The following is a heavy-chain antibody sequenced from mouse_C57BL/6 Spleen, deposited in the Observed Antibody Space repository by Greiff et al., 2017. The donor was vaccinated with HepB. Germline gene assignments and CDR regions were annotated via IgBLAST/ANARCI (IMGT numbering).Heavy chain of an antibody. V-gene: IGHV1-26*01. D-gene: IGHD1-1*01. CDR2: INPNNGGT. Sequence: VQLQQSGPELVKPGASVKISCKASGYTFTDYYMNWVKQSHGKSLEWIGDINPNNGGTSYNQKFKGKATLTVDKSSSTAYMELRSLTSEDSAVYYCARESNYYGSRNFDVWGTGTTVTVSS. J-gene: IGHJ1*03. CDR3: ARESNYYGSRNFDV. CDR1: GYTFTDYY.